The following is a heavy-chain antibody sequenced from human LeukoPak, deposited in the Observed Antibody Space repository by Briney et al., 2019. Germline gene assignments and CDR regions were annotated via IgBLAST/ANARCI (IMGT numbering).Heavy chain of an antibody. J-gene: IGHJ1*01. CDR3: AKFYDSSGYYLEYFQH. Sequence: GGSLRLSCAASGFTFSNAWMSWVRQAPGKGLEWVSAISGSGGSTYYADSVKGRFTISRDNSKNTLYLQMNSLRAEDTAVYYCAKFYDSSGYYLEYFQHWGQGTLVTVSS. V-gene: IGHV3-23*01. D-gene: IGHD3-22*01. CDR2: ISGSGGST. CDR1: GFTFSNAW.